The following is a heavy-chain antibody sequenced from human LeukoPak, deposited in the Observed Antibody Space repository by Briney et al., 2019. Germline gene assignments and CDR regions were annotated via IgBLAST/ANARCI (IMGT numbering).Heavy chain of an antibody. CDR1: GGTFSSYA. J-gene: IGHJ5*02. D-gene: IGHD5/OR15-5a*01. Sequence: GASVKVSCKASGGTFSSYAISWVRQAPGQGLEWMGRIIPILGIANYAQKFQGRVTITADKSTSTAYMELSSLRSEDTAVYYCARGLVYEGFDPWGQGTLVTVSS. CDR2: IIPILGIA. V-gene: IGHV1-69*04. CDR3: ARGLVYEGFDP.